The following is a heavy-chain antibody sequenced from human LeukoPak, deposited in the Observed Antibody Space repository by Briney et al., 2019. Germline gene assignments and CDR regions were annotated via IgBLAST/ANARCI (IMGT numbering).Heavy chain of an antibody. Sequence: SETLSFTCTGSSDSISDYAWNWIRQSPAKGLEWIGRTYTSGSIDYNPSLKSRVTMSVDTSKNQFSLKLWSVTAADTAVYYCARESKSYDGSGFYHDSWGQGTLVTVSS. CDR2: TYTSGSI. V-gene: IGHV4-4*07. J-gene: IGHJ4*02. CDR3: ARESKSYDGSGFYHDS. CDR1: SDSISDYA. D-gene: IGHD3-22*01.